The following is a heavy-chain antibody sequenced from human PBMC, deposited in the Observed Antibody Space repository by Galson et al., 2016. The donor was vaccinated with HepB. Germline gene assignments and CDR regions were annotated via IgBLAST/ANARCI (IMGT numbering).Heavy chain of an antibody. D-gene: IGHD1-26*01. J-gene: IGHJ5*02. CDR3: ATFDREADMWDLLT. V-gene: IGHV1-24*01. CDR1: GYTLTDLS. CDR2: FDPEDGET. Sequence: SVKVSCKVSGYTLTDLSMHWVRQAPGKGLEWMGGFDPEDGETIYAQKFQGRVTMTEDTSTDTVYMELSSLRSEDTAVYYCATFDREADMWDLLTWGQGTLVTVSS.